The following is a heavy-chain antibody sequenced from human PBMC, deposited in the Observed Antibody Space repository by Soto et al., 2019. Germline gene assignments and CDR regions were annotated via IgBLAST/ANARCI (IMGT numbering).Heavy chain of an antibody. Sequence: PGESLKISCKGSGYTFTQSWIAWVRQMPGKGLEWMGIIYLGDSDTRYGPSFQGQVTISADKSISTAYLQWSSLKASDTAMYYCARRPVSSGSYYYYYGMDVWGQGTTVTVSS. D-gene: IGHD3-10*01. V-gene: IGHV5-51*01. CDR2: IYLGDSDT. J-gene: IGHJ6*02. CDR3: ARRPVSSGSYYYYYGMDV. CDR1: GYTFTQSW.